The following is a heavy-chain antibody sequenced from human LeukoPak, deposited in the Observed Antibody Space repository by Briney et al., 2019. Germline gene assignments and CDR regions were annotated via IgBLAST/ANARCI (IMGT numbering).Heavy chain of an antibody. CDR3: ARSLRIGDYGRGFFDY. J-gene: IGHJ4*02. V-gene: IGHV4-39*07. CDR1: GGSISSSSYY. D-gene: IGHD4-17*01. CDR2: IYYSGST. Sequence: PSETLSPTCTVPGGSISSSSYYWGWIRQPPGKGLEWIGSIYYSGSTYYNPSLKSRVTMSVDTSKNQFSLKLNSVTAADTAVYYCARSLRIGDYGRGFFDYWGQGTLVTVSS.